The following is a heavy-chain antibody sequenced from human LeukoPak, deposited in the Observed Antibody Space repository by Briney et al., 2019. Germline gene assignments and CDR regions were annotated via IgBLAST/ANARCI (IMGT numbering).Heavy chain of an antibody. CDR1: GGSISSSSYY. D-gene: IGHD1-26*01. Sequence: SETLSLTCTVSGGSISSSSYYWGWIRQPPGKGLEWIGSIYYSGSTYYNPSLKSRVTISVDTSKNQFSLKLSTVTAADTALYYCARRPIVGATEYNWFDPWGQGTLVTVSS. V-gene: IGHV4-39*01. CDR2: IYYSGST. J-gene: IGHJ5*02. CDR3: ARRPIVGATEYNWFDP.